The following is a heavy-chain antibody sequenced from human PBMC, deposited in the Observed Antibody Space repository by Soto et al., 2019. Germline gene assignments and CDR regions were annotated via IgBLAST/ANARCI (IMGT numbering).Heavy chain of an antibody. V-gene: IGHV1-69*13. CDR3: AWDERYQLPGMDV. Sequence: SVHVSCKASGGTFSSYAISWVRQAPGQGLEWXGGIXXXFXTXXXAXXXKGRVTITADESTSTAYMELSSLRSEDTAVYYCAWDERYQLPGMDVWGQGTTVTVSS. J-gene: IGHJ6*02. D-gene: IGHD2-2*01. CDR2: IXXXFXTX. CDR1: GGTFSSYA.